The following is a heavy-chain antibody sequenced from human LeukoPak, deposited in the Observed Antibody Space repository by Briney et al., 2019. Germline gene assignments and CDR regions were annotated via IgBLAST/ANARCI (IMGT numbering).Heavy chain of an antibody. CDR1: GGSISSGGYY. CDR2: IYYSGST. V-gene: IGHV4-31*03. J-gene: IGHJ5*02. Sequence: SQTPSLTCTVSGGSISSGGYYWSWIRQHPGKGLEWIGYIYYSGSTYYNPSLKSRVTISVDTSKNQFSLKLSSVTAADTAVYFCARALHSGYEYDWFDPWGQGILVTVSS. CDR3: ARALHSGYEYDWFDP. D-gene: IGHD5-12*01.